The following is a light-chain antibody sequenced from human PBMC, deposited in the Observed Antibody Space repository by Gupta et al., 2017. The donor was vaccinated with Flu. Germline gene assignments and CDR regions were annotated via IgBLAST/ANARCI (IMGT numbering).Light chain of an antibody. V-gene: IGKV1-5*03. CDR3: QHYNCYSDFT. J-gene: IGKJ3*01. CDR1: QSVRDW. Sequence: IQMTQSPSTVSASVGDRGNITCRASQSVRDWLAWYQQKQGKAPKLLIHRASSSEYGVPSRFSGSQSGTEFTLTISGRQPDDFATYYCQHYNCYSDFTFGPGTKVNSK. CDR2: RAS.